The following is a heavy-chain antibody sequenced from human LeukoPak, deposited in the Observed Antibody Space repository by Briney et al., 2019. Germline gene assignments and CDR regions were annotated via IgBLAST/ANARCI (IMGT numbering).Heavy chain of an antibody. D-gene: IGHD5-24*01. J-gene: IGHJ4*02. CDR2: ISSSSSYI. Sequence: GGSLRLSCAASGFTFSSYSMNWVRQAPGKGLEWVSSISSSSSYIYYADSVKGRFTISRDNAKNSLYLQMNSLRAEDTAVYYCARLGGRDGYIGLDYWGQGTLVTVSS. CDR3: ARLGGRDGYIGLDY. CDR1: GFTFSSYS. V-gene: IGHV3-21*01.